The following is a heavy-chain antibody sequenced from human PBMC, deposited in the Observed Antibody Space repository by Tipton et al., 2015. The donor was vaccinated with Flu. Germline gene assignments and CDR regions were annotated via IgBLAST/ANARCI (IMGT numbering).Heavy chain of an antibody. CDR1: GGSISSGSYY. J-gene: IGHJ3*02. V-gene: IGHV4-61*02. CDR3: AREGFDSSGYRAGDAFDI. D-gene: IGHD3-22*01. CDR2: IYTSGST. Sequence: TLSLTCTVSGGSISSGSYYWSWIRQPAGKGLEWIGRIYTSGSTNYNPSLKSRVTISVDTSKNQFSRKLSSVTAADTAVHYCAREGFDSSGYRAGDAFDIWGQGTMVTVSS.